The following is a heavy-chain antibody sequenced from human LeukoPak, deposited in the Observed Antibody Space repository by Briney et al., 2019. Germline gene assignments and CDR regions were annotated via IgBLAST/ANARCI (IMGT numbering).Heavy chain of an antibody. D-gene: IGHD1-26*01. CDR2: IYTIGRT. J-gene: IGHJ6*03. CDR3: AGDPGDYYYYMDV. CDR1: AGSISRSS. V-gene: IGHV4-4*07. Sequence: SETLSPTRTVSAGSISRSSWSWIRLPAGKGLEWIWRIYTIGRTNYKPSLKGRATMPVDTSKNQFSLKLTSVTAAHTAVSYRAGDPGDYYYYMDVWGKGTTVTISS.